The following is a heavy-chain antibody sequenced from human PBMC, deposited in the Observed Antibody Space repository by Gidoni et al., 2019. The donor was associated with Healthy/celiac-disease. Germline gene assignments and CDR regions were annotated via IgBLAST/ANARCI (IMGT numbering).Heavy chain of an antibody. J-gene: IGHJ4*02. CDR2: ISSSGSTI. Sequence: QVQLVESGGGLVKPGGSLRLSCAASGFTFSDYYMSWIRQAPGKGLEWVSYISSSGSTIYYADSVKGRFTISRDNAKNSLYLQMNSLRAEDTAVYYCASLSAIYDFWSGYYRRPFDYWGQGTLVTVSS. D-gene: IGHD3-3*01. CDR3: ASLSAIYDFWSGYYRRPFDY. V-gene: IGHV3-11*01. CDR1: GFTFSDYY.